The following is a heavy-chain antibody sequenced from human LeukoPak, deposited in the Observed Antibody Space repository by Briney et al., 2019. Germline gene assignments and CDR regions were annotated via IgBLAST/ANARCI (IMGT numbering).Heavy chain of an antibody. V-gene: IGHV3-23*01. CDR2: ISGSGGST. D-gene: IGHD2-15*01. J-gene: IGHJ4*02. Sequence: GGSLRLSCAASGFTFSSYAMSWVRQAPGKGLEWVSAISGSGGSTYYADSVKGRFTISRDNSKNTLYLQMNSLRAEDTAVYYCAKGAVVVAATLTYYFDYWGQGTLVTVSS. CDR1: GFTFSSYA. CDR3: AKGAVVVAATLTYYFDY.